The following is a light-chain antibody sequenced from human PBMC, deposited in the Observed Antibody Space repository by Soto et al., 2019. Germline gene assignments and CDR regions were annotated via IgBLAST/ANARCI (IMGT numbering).Light chain of an antibody. CDR2: AAS. V-gene: IGKV1-39*01. CDR3: HQSYSAPWT. J-gene: IGKJ1*01. Sequence: DIQVTQSPSSLSASVGDKVTMTCRASQRISSYLNWYRQKPGRAPNLLIYAASKLQSGVPSRFSGSGSGTDFTLTISSLQPGDFAIYYCHQSYSAPWTFGQGTKVEIK. CDR1: QRISSY.